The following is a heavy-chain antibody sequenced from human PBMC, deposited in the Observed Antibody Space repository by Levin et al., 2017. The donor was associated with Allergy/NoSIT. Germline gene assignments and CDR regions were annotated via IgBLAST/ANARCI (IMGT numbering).Heavy chain of an antibody. V-gene: IGHV3-74*01. CDR1: GFSLSGYW. J-gene: IGHJ4*02. Sequence: GGSLRLSCVASGFSLSGYWMHWVRQAPGKGLAWVARIKGDASETNYAESVKGRFTISRDNAKNTLYLQMNSLGAEDRAVYYCLRGNSGYGNFDCWGQGTVVTVSS. D-gene: IGHD5-12*01. CDR2: IKGDASET. CDR3: LRGNSGYGNFDC.